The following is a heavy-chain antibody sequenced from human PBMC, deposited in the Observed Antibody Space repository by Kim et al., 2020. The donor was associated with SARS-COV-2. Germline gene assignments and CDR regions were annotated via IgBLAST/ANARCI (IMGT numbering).Heavy chain of an antibody. V-gene: IGHV3-13*01. CDR3: ARGGHYDILTGYYKGDGMDV. CDR2: IGTAGDT. D-gene: IGHD3-9*01. CDR1: GFTFSSYD. Sequence: GGSLRLSCAASGFTFSSYDMHWVRQATGKGLEWVSAIGTAGDTYYPGSVKGRFTISRENAKNSLYLQMNSLRAGDTAVYYCARGGHYDILTGYYKGDGMDVWGQGTTVTVSS. J-gene: IGHJ6*02.